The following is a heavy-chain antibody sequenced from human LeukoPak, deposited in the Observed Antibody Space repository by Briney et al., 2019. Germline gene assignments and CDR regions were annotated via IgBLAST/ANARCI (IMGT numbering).Heavy chain of an antibody. V-gene: IGHV4-39*01. Sequence: SETLSLTCTVSGGSISSSSYYWGWIRQPPGEGLEWIGTIYYSGSADYNPSLKSRVTISVDTSKNQFSLKLSSVTAADTAVYYCASRIAAAGTAYFGFWGQGILVTVSS. CDR1: GGSISSSSYY. J-gene: IGHJ4*02. D-gene: IGHD6-13*01. CDR3: ASRIAAAGTAYFGF. CDR2: IYYSGSA.